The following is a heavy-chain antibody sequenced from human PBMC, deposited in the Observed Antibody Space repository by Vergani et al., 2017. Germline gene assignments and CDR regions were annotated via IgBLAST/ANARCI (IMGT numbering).Heavy chain of an antibody. Sequence: EVQLLESGGGLVQPGGSLRLSCAASGFTFSSYAMSWVRQAPGKGLEWVSAISGSGGSTYYADSMKGRFTISRDNSKNTLYLQMNSLRAEDTAVYYCASYDYGDYSFDYWGQGTLVTVSS. CDR3: ASYDYGDYSFDY. CDR1: GFTFSSYA. CDR2: ISGSGGST. V-gene: IGHV3-23*01. D-gene: IGHD4-17*01. J-gene: IGHJ4*02.